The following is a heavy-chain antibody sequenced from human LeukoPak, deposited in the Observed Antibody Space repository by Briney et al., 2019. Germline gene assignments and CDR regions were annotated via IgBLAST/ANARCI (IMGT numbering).Heavy chain of an antibody. V-gene: IGHV4-59*01. CDR3: ARDRWYDSSGEMDY. CDR2: IYYSGST. D-gene: IGHD3-22*01. CDR1: GGSISSYY. J-gene: IGHJ4*02. Sequence: SETLSLTCTVSGGSISSYYWSWIRQPPGKGLEWIGYIYYSGSTNYNPSLKSRVTISVDTSKNQFSLKLSSVTAADTAVYYCARDRWYDSSGEMDYWGQGTLVTVSS.